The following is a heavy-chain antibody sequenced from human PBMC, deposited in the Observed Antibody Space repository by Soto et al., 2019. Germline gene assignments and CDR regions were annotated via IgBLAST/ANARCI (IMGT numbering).Heavy chain of an antibody. CDR3: ARELSWGRSRGGFDP. V-gene: IGHV3-33*01. J-gene: IGHJ5*02. CDR1: GFTFSSYG. CDR2: IWYDGSNK. Sequence: QVQLVESGGGVVQPGRSLRLSCAASGFTFSSYGMHWVRQAPGKGLEWVAVIWYDGSNKYYADSVKGRFTISRDNSKNTLYLQMNSLRAEDTAVYYCARELSWGRSRGGFDPWGQGTLVTVSS. D-gene: IGHD7-27*01.